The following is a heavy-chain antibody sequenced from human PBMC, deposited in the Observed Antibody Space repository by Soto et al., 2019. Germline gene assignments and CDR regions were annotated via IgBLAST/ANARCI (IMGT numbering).Heavy chain of an antibody. J-gene: IGHJ4*02. Sequence: ASVKVSCKASGYTFTNHYIHWVRQAPGQGLEWMGMINPSGGSTSESQKSQGRLTLTRDTSTSTVYMELSSLRSEDTAVFYCAREPGIGTATLITFDHWGQGTLVTVYS. CDR2: INPSGGST. CDR3: AREPGIGTATLITFDH. CDR1: GYTFTNHY. V-gene: IGHV1-46*01. D-gene: IGHD2-21*02.